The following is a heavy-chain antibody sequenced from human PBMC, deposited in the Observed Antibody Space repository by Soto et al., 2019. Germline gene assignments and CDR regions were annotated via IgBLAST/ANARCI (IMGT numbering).Heavy chain of an antibody. J-gene: IGHJ4*02. V-gene: IGHV2-5*01. CDR1: GFSLSTSGVG. CDR2: IYWNDDK. D-gene: IGHD5-18*01. Sequence: QITLKESGPTLVNPTQTLTLTCTFSGFSLSTSGVGVGWIRQPPGKALEWLALIYWNDDKRYSPSLKSRLTITKDTSKNQVVLTMTNMDPVDTATYYCAHRGIQLWAIGGDVYYFDYWGQGTLVTVSS. CDR3: AHRGIQLWAIGGDVYYFDY.